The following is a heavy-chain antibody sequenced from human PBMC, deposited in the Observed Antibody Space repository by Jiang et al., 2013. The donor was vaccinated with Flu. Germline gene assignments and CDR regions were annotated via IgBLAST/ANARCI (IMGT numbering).Heavy chain of an antibody. V-gene: IGHV3-72*01. Sequence: CAASGFTFMDHYMDWVRQAPGKGLEWVGRTRNKANSYTTEYAASVKGRFTISRDDSKNSLYLQMNSLKTEDTAVYYCARELVVIDYYYGMDVWGQGTTVTVSS. J-gene: IGHJ6*02. CDR3: ARELVVIDYYYGMDV. D-gene: IGHD3-22*01. CDR2: TRNKANSYTT. CDR1: GFTFMDHY.